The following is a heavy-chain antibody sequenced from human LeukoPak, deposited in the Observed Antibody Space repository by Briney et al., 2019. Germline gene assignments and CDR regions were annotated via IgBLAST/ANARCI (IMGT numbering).Heavy chain of an antibody. CDR3: ARVGPFNNWNYITRPITDMTFDY. Sequence: PGGSLRLSCAASGFTFSSCAMHWVRQAPGKGLEWVAVISYDGSNKYYADSVKGRFTISRDNSKNTLYLQMNSLRAEDTAVYYCARVGPFNNWNYITRPITDMTFDYWGQGTLVTVSS. CDR2: ISYDGSNK. V-gene: IGHV3-30-3*01. J-gene: IGHJ4*02. CDR1: GFTFSSCA. D-gene: IGHD1-7*01.